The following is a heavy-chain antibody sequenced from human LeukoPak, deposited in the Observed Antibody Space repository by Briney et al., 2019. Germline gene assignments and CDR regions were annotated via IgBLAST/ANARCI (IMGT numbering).Heavy chain of an antibody. Sequence: PSETLSLTCTVSGGSISSSSYYWGWIRQPPGKGLEWIGSIYYSGSTYYNPSLKSRVTISVDTSKNQFSLKLSSVTAADTAVYYCARRGGDSPGAFDIWGQGTMVTVSS. CDR3: ARRGGDSPGAFDI. CDR2: IYYSGST. J-gene: IGHJ3*02. D-gene: IGHD2-21*02. V-gene: IGHV4-39*07. CDR1: GGSISSSSYY.